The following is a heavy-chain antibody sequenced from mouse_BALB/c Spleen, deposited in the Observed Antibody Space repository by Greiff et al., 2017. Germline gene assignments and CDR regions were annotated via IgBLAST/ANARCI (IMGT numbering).Heavy chain of an antibody. J-gene: IGHJ3*01. CDR2: ISSGGGCT. D-gene: IGHD3-2*02. CDR3: ASEGGQAWFAY. CDR1: GFTFSSYG. Sequence: EVKLVESGGGLVKPGGSLKLSCAASGFTFSSYGMSWVRQTPEKRLEWVASISSGGGCTYYPDTVKGRFTISRDNAKNTLYLQMSSLKSEDTAMYYCASEGGQAWFAYWGQGTLVTVSA. V-gene: IGHV5-6*03.